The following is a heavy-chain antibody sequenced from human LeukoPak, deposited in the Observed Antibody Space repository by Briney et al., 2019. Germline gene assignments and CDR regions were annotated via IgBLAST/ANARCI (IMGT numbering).Heavy chain of an antibody. CDR1: GFTFSSYA. V-gene: IGHV3-23*01. CDR2: ISGNGGST. Sequence: GGSLRLSCAASGFTFSSYAMSWVRQAPGKGLEWVSAISGNGGSTHYADSVKGRFTISRDNAKNTLYLQMNSLRAEDTAVYYCVRDLGGRSGHWGQGTLVTVSS. J-gene: IGHJ4*02. D-gene: IGHD1-26*01. CDR3: VRDLGGRSGH.